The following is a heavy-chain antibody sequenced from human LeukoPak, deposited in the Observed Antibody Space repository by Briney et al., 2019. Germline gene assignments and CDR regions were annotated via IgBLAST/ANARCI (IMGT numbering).Heavy chain of an antibody. V-gene: IGHV4-34*01. D-gene: IGHD2/OR15-2a*01. J-gene: IGHJ5*02. Sequence: SETLSLTCAVYGGSFSGYYWSWIRQPPGKGLEWIGEINHSGSTNYNPSLKSRVTISVDTSKNQFSLKLSSVTAADTAVYYCARGRVGRILYQAGNWFDPWGQGTLVTVSS. CDR2: INHSGST. CDR1: GGSFSGYY. CDR3: ARGRVGRILYQAGNWFDP.